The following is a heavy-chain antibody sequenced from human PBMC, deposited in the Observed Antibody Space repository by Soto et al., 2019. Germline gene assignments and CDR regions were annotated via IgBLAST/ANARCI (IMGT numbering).Heavy chain of an antibody. V-gene: IGHV1-8*01. Sequence: ASVKVSCKASGYTFTSYDINWVRQATGQGLEWMGWMNPNSGNTGYAQKFQGRVTMTRNTSISTVYMELSSLRSEDTAVYYCARGRFSIFGVVIPKEGYPDFDYWGQGTLVTVSS. J-gene: IGHJ4*02. CDR1: GYTFTSYD. D-gene: IGHD3-3*01. CDR3: ARGRFSIFGVVIPKEGYPDFDY. CDR2: MNPNSGNT.